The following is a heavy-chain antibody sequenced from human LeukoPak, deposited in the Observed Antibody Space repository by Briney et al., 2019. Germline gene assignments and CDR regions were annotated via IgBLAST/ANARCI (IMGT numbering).Heavy chain of an antibody. CDR3: ARVYGSGSYIY. J-gene: IGHJ4*02. Sequence: ASVKVSCKASGYTFTGDYMHWVRQAPGQGLEWMGRINPNSGGTNYAQKFQGRVTMTRDTSISTAYMELSRLRSDDTAVYYRARVYGSGSYIYWGQGTLVTVSS. CDR1: GYTFTGDY. D-gene: IGHD3-10*01. CDR2: INPNSGGT. V-gene: IGHV1-2*06.